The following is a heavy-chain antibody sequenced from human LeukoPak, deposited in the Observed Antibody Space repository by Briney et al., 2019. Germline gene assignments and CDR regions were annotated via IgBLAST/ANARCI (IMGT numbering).Heavy chain of an antibody. CDR2: IIPIFGTA. V-gene: IGHV1-69*13. CDR1: GGTFSSYA. CDR3: ARSHPGYSSSWGSNWFDP. Sequence: GASVKVSCKASGGTFSSYAISWVRQAPGQGLEWMGGIIPIFGTANYAQKFQGRVTITADESMSTAYMELSSLRSEDTAVYYCARSHPGYSSSWGSNWFDPWGQGTLVTVSS. J-gene: IGHJ5*02. D-gene: IGHD6-13*01.